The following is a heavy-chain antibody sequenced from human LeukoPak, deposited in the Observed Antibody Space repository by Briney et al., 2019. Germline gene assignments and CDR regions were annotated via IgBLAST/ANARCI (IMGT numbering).Heavy chain of an antibody. V-gene: IGHV4-39*07. D-gene: IGHD3-10*01. CDR3: ARGELVWFGETSDY. CDR1: GGSISDGSYY. CDR2: IYYGGST. Sequence: SETLSLTCTVSGGSISDGSYYWGWIRQSPGKGLGWIASIYYGGSTYYNPSLKSRVTISVDTSKNQFSLKLSSVTAADTAVYYCARGELVWFGETSDYWGQGTLVTVSS. J-gene: IGHJ4*02.